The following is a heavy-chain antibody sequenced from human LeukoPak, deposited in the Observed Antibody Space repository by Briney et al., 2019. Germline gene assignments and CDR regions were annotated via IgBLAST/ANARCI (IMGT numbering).Heavy chain of an antibody. CDR3: ARHAVGGNWFDP. D-gene: IGHD6-19*01. J-gene: IGHJ5*02. Sequence: GGSLRLSRAASGFTFSSFWMHWVRQAPGKGLVWVSRLNTDGTKTNYADSVKGRFTISRDNAKNTLYLQMNSLRAEDTAVYYCARHAVGGNWFDPWGQGTLVTVSS. CDR2: LNTDGTKT. V-gene: IGHV3-74*01. CDR1: GFTFSSFW.